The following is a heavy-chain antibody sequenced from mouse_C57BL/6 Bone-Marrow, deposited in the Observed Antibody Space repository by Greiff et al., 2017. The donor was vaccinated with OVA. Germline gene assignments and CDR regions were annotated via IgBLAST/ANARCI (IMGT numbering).Heavy chain of an antibody. D-gene: IGHD2-1*01. J-gene: IGHJ4*01. CDR3: ARLLLYGNYLYAMDY. V-gene: IGHV5-6*01. CDR1: GFTFSSYG. Sequence: EVKVVESGGDLVKPGGSLKLSCAASGFTFSSYGMSWVRQTPDKRLEWVATISSGGSYTYYPDSVKGRFTISRDNAKNTLYLQMSSLKSEDTAMYYCARLLLYGNYLYAMDYWGQGTSVTVSS. CDR2: ISSGGSYT.